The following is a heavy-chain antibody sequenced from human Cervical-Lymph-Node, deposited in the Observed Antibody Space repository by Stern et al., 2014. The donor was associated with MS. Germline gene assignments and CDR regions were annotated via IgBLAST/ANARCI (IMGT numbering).Heavy chain of an antibody. V-gene: IGHV1-3*01. J-gene: IGHJ4*02. CDR1: GYTFTSYA. Sequence: QVQLVQSGAEVKKPGASVKVSCKASGYTFTSYAMHWVRQAPGQRLELMGWINAGNGNTKYSQKFQGRVTITRDTSASTAYMELSSLRSEDTAVYYCARGSGWYRGVDYWGQGTLVTVSS. D-gene: IGHD6-19*01. CDR2: INAGNGNT. CDR3: ARGSGWYRGVDY.